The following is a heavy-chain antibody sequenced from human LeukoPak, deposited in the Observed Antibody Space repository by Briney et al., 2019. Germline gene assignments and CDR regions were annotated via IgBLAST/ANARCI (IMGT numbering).Heavy chain of an antibody. CDR2: INSDGSNT. V-gene: IGHV3-74*01. Sequence: GGSLRLSCAASGFTFSSYWMHWGRQAPGKGLVWFSRINSDGSNTTYADSVKGRFTISKDNAKNTLYLQMNSLRAEDTAVYSCTRAWRYGMDVWGQGTTVTVSS. CDR3: TRAWRYGMDV. CDR1: GFTFSSYW. D-gene: IGHD5-12*01. J-gene: IGHJ6*02.